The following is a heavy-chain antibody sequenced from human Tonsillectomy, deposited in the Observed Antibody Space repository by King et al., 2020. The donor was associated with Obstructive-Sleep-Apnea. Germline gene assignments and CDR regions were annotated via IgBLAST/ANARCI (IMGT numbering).Heavy chain of an antibody. V-gene: IGHV3-48*04. J-gene: IGHJ1*01. CDR1: GFTFSNYS. Sequence: VQLVESGGGLVQPGGSLRLSCEASGFTFSNYSMNWVRQAPGKGLEWVAYISSSGTTKFYADSVKGRFTISRDNAKNSLYLQMNSLRAEETAVYYCARAANYDSSGYYSLSHFHHWGQGTLVTVSS. CDR2: ISSSGTTK. D-gene: IGHD3-22*01. CDR3: ARAANYDSSGYYSLSHFHH.